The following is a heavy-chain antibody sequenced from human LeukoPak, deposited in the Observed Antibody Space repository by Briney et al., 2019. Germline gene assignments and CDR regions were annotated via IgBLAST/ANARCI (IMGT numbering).Heavy chain of an antibody. CDR3: ARAPGVRYYYYMDV. D-gene: IGHD2-8*01. J-gene: IGHJ6*03. CDR2: ISTSSSYI. CDR1: GFTFSFYW. Sequence: GGSLRLSCGASGFTFSFYWMTWVRQAPGKGLEWVSSISTSSSYIYYADSVKGRFTISRDNVKNSLYLQMNSLRAEDTALYYCARAPGVRYYYYMDVWGKGTTVTVSS. V-gene: IGHV3-21*04.